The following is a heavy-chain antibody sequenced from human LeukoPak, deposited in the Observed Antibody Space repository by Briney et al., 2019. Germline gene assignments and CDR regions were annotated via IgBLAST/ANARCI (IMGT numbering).Heavy chain of an antibody. CDR2: IYHSGST. V-gene: IGHV4-38-2*01. CDR3: ATPGIAVAVAFDAFDI. Sequence: PSETLSLTCAVSGYSISSGYYWGWIRQPPGKGLEWIGSIYHSGSTYYNPSLKSRVTISVDTSKNQFSLKLSSVTAADTAVYYCATPGIAVAVAFDAFDIWGQGTMVTVSS. D-gene: IGHD6-19*01. J-gene: IGHJ3*02. CDR1: GYSISSGYY.